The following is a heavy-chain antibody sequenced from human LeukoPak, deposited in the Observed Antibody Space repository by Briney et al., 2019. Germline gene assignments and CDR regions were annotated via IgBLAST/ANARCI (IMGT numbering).Heavy chain of an antibody. Sequence: SETLSLTCTVSGDSISSSSHYWGWIRQPPGKGLEWIGSIYYSGSTHYNPSLKSRVTISVDTSKNQFSLNLNSVTAADTAVYYCATQTGRLWPSKADYWGQGTLVTVSS. D-gene: IGHD4/OR15-4a*01. CDR2: IYYSGST. CDR1: GDSISSSSHY. V-gene: IGHV4-39*01. CDR3: ATQTGRLWPSKADY. J-gene: IGHJ4*02.